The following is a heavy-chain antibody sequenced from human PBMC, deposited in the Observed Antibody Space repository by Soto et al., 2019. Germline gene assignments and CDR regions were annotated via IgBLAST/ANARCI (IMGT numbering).Heavy chain of an antibody. Sequence: EVQLVESGGGLVQPGGSLKLSCAVSGFTFSGSAMHWVRQASGKGLEWVGRIRSKSNSYATAYAASVTGRFTISRADSKYTAYFHLNILTAAAAAVYVCTRGYGDGVRGYWGQGALVTVSS. D-gene: IGHD4-17*01. CDR3: TRGYGDGVRGY. J-gene: IGHJ4*02. V-gene: IGHV3-73*01. CDR1: GFTFSGSA. CDR2: IRSKSNSYAT.